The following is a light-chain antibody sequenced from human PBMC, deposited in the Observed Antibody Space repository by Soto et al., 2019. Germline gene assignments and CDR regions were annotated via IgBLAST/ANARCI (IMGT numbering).Light chain of an antibody. CDR2: GAS. J-gene: IGKJ1*01. Sequence: EIVLTQSPGTLSLSPGERATLSCRASQSVSSSYFAWYQQKPGQAPRLLIYGASSRATGIPDRFSGSGSGTDLTLTISRLEPEDFAVDYCQQYGSSPPWTFGQGTKVEIK. CDR3: QQYGSSPPWT. CDR1: QSVSSSY. V-gene: IGKV3-20*01.